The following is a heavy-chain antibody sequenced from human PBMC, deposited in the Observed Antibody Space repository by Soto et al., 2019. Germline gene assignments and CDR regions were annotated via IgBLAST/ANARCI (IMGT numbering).Heavy chain of an antibody. CDR1: GFTFSGSA. CDR3: TPADGYNSPYYYGMDV. J-gene: IGHJ6*02. D-gene: IGHD5-12*01. V-gene: IGHV3-73*01. Sequence: PGGSLILSCAASGFTFSGSAMHWVRQASGKGLEWVGRIRSKANSYATAYAASVKGRFTISRDDSKNTAYLQMNSLKTEDTAVYYCTPADGYNSPYYYGMDVWGQGTTVTVSS. CDR2: IRSKANSYAT.